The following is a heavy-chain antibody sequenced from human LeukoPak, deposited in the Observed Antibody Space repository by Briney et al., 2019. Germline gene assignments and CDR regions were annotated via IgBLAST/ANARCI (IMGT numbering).Heavy chain of an antibody. Sequence: ASVKVSCKASGYTLTNHYMYWVRQAPGQGLEWMGIIHPSGDRTSYAQKFQGRVTMTSDTSTSTVYMELSSLRSEDTAVYYCARVPEADYNPDYWGQGTLVTVSA. CDR1: GYTLTNHY. CDR2: IHPSGDRT. D-gene: IGHD4-11*01. CDR3: ARVPEADYNPDY. J-gene: IGHJ4*02. V-gene: IGHV1-46*01.